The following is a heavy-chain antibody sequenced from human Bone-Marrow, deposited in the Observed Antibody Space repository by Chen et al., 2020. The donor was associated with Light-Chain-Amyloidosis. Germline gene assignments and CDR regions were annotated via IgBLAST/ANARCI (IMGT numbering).Heavy chain of an antibody. V-gene: IGHV5-51*01. J-gene: IGHJ4*02. Sequence: EVQLEQSGPEVKKPGEYLKITCKGSGYTFPIYWIGWVRQRPGKGLEWMGVIYPDDSDARYSPSVERQVPISAVKSITTAYLQWRSLKASDTAMYSCAIRGDGYNFDSWGQGTLVTVSS. CDR1: GYTFPIYW. CDR3: AIRGDGYNFDS. D-gene: IGHD5-12*01. CDR2: IYPDDSDA.